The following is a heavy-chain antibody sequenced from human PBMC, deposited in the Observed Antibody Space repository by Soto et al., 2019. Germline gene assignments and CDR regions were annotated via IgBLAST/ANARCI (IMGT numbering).Heavy chain of an antibody. CDR1: GFTFSDYY. J-gene: IGHJ4*02. CDR3: ARDQRQQGYGYHLRGYPPHFDY. D-gene: IGHD5-18*01. CDR2: ISSSGSTI. V-gene: IGHV3-11*01. Sequence: KTGGSLRLSCAASGFTFSDYYMSWIRQAPGKGLEWVSYISSSGSTIYYADSVKGRFTISRDNAKNSLYLQMNSLRAEDTAVYYCARDQRQQGYGYHLRGYPPHFDYWGQGTLVTVSS.